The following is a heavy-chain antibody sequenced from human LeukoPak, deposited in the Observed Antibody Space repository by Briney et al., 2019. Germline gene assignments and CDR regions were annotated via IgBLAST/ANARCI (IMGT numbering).Heavy chain of an antibody. CDR1: GESMSTFF. D-gene: IGHD2-21*02. J-gene: IGHJ4*02. CDR2: TSDRGTT. Sequence: SETLSLTCAVYGESMSTFFWNWIRQPPGKGLERIGETSDRGTTTYNSAFKSRVTISLDTSKRRFSLTLTSVTAADTAVYYCTRGKTVTFENWGQGSLVTVSS. V-gene: IGHV4-34*01. CDR3: TRGKTVTFEN.